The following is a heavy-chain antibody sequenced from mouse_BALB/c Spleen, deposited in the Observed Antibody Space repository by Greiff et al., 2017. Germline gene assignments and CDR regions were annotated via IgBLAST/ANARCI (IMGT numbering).Heavy chain of an antibody. V-gene: IGHV5-6*01. Sequence: EVHLVESGGGLVKPGGSLKLSCAASGFAFSSYDMSWVRQTPDKRLEWVATISSGGSYTYYPDSVKGRFTISRDNAKNTLYLQMSSLKSEDTAMYYCARHEDGNYPFAYWGQGTLVTVSA. D-gene: IGHD2-1*01. CDR1: GFAFSSYD. CDR2: ISSGGSYT. CDR3: ARHEDGNYPFAY. J-gene: IGHJ3*01.